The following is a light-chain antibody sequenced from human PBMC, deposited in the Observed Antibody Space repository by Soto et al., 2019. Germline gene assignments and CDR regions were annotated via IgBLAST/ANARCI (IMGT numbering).Light chain of an antibody. Sequence: QSVLTQSPSASASLGASVKLTCTLSSGHSSYAIAWHQQQPEKGPRYLMKLNSDGSHSKGDGIPDRFSGSSSGAERYLTISSLQSEDEADYYCQTWGTVRVFGGGTKLTVL. CDR1: SGHSSYA. J-gene: IGLJ2*01. CDR2: LNSDGSH. V-gene: IGLV4-69*01. CDR3: QTWGTVRV.